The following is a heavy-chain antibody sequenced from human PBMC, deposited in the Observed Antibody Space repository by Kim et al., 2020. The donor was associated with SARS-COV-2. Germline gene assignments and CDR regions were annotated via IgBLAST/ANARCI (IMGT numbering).Heavy chain of an antibody. J-gene: IGHJ4*02. Sequence: GGSLRLSCAASGFTFSSYSMNWVRQAPGKGLEWVSSISSSSSYIYYADSVKGRFTISRDNAKNSLYLQMNSLRAEDTAVYYCARDPWQYYYGSGSYYYEFDYWGQGTLVTVSS. CDR3: ARDPWQYYYGSGSYYYEFDY. D-gene: IGHD3-10*01. CDR1: GFTFSSYS. CDR2: ISSSSSYI. V-gene: IGHV3-21*01.